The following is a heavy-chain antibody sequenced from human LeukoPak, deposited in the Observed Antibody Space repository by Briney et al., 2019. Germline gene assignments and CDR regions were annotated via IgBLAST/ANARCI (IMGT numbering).Heavy chain of an antibody. J-gene: IGHJ4*02. Sequence: GASEKVSCEASGFTFTTSAIQWVTPARAQRLEWIGWIVVGNGNTNYAQKFQERVTITGDISRSTAYMQLSSPRSEDTAVYYCAAVEYTWEIRNFDYWGQGTLVTVSS. CDR3: AAVEYTWEIRNFDY. V-gene: IGHV1-58*02. CDR2: IVVGNGNT. CDR1: GFTFTTSA. D-gene: IGHD1-26*01.